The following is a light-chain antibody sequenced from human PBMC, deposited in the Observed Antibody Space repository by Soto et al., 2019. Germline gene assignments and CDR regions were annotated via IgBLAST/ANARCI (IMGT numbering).Light chain of an antibody. V-gene: IGKV1-39*01. CDR3: QQSYSSTWT. CDR2: AAS. J-gene: IGKJ1*01. CDR1: QGISTY. Sequence: DIQMTQSPSSLSASVGDRVTITCRTSQGISTYLNWYQKKPGKAPKLLIYAASSLQSGVPSRFSGSGSETDFTLTISSLQPEDFATYSCQQSYSSTWTSGQGTKVEI.